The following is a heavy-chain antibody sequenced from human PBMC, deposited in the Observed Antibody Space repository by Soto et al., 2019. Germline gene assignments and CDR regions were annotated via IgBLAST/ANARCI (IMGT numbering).Heavy chain of an antibody. Sequence: SVKVSCKASGGTFSSYSISWVRQAPGQGLEWMGGIIPIFGTANYAQKFQGRVTITADESTSTAYMELSSLRSEDTAVYYCARLMTTVTTFGLAYGMDVWGQGTTVTVSS. D-gene: IGHD4-17*01. CDR1: GGTFSSYS. J-gene: IGHJ6*02. CDR2: IIPIFGTA. V-gene: IGHV1-69*13. CDR3: ARLMTTVTTFGLAYGMDV.